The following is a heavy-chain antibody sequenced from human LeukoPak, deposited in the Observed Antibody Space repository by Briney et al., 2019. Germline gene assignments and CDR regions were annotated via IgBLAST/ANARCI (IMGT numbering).Heavy chain of an antibody. Sequence: AGGSLRLSCAASGFTFSSYWMSWVRQAPGKGLEWVANIKQDGSEKYYVDSVKGRFTISRDNAKNSLYAQMNSLRAEDTAVYYCARAGSHYYGSSGYRYWGQGTLVTVSS. CDR3: ARAGSHYYGSSGYRY. V-gene: IGHV3-7*01. CDR2: IKQDGSEK. CDR1: GFTFSSYW. J-gene: IGHJ4*02. D-gene: IGHD3-22*01.